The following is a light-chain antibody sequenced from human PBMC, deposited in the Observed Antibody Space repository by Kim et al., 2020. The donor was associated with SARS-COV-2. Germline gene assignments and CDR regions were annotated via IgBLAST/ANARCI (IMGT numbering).Light chain of an antibody. CDR3: AAWDDSLSGPV. V-gene: IGLV1-47*01. J-gene: IGLJ2*01. CDR1: SSNIGSNY. CDR2: RNN. Sequence: ELTQPPSASGTPGQRVTISCSGSSSNIGSNYVYCYQQLPGTAPKLLIYRNNQRPSGVPDRFSGSKSGTSASLAISGLRSEDEADYYCAAWDDSLSGPVFGGGTQLTVL.